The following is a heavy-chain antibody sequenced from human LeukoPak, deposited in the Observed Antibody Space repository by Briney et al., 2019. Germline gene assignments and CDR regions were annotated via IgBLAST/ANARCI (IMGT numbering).Heavy chain of an antibody. CDR3: ARQGSGWSPPIASLAFDI. D-gene: IGHD6-19*01. V-gene: IGHV4-59*08. CDR1: GASISSHY. CDR2: ISYSGST. J-gene: IGHJ3*02. Sequence: PSETLSLTCTVSGASISSHYWSWIRQPPGKGLEWIGYISYSGSTNYNPSLKSRVIISVDTSKTHFSLKLSSVTAADTAVYYCARQGSGWSPPIASLAFDIWGQGTVASVSS.